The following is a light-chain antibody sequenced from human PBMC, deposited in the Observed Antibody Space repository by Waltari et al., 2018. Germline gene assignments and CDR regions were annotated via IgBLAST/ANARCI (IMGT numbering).Light chain of an antibody. CDR2: SAS. J-gene: IGKJ1*01. V-gene: IGKV3-11*01. CDR1: QSVTNY. Sequence: EIVLTQSPDTLSLSPGERATLSCRASQSVTNYLALYQKKPGQAPRVLIYSASNRATGVPARFSGSGSGTDFTLTISSLEPEDFAVYYCQQRSNWPRTFGQGTKVEVK. CDR3: QQRSNWPRT.